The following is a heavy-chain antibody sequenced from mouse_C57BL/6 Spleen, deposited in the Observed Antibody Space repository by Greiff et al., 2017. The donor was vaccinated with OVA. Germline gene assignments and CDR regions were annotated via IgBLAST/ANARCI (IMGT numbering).Heavy chain of an antibody. V-gene: IGHV1-22*01. CDR1: GYTFTDYN. CDR2: INPNNGGT. D-gene: IGHD2-1*01. Sequence: VQLKESGPELVKPGASVKMSCKASGYTFTDYNMHWVKQSHGKSLEWIGYINPNNGGTSYNQKFKGKATLTVNKSSSTAYMELRSLTSEDSAVYYCARGEGYGNYGRDYWGQGTTLTVSS. J-gene: IGHJ2*01. CDR3: ARGEGYGNYGRDY.